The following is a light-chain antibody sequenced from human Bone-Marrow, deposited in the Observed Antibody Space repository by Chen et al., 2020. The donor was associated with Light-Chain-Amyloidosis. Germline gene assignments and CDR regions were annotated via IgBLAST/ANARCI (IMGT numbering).Light chain of an antibody. CDR1: NIGSTS. CDR2: DDS. CDR3: QVWDRSSDRPV. V-gene: IGLV3-21*02. Sequence: SYVLTQPSSVSVAPGQTATIACGGNNIGSTSVHWYQQTPGQAPLLVVYDDSDRPSGIPERLSGSNSGTTATLTLSRVEAGDEAGYYCQVWDRSSDRPVFGGGTKLTVL. J-gene: IGLJ3*02.